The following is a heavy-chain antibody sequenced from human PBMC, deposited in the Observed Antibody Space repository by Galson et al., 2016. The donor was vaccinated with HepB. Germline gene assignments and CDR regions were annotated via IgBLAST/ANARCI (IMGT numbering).Heavy chain of an antibody. Sequence: SETLSLTCTVSGGSINNYYWSWIRQPPGKGLEWIGYFYYSGSTNYNPSLKRRVTMSVDTSKNQFSLKLSSVTAADTAVYYCARFPSYCGGVSCSYDDDDYWGQGTLVTVSS. D-gene: IGHD2-15*01. V-gene: IGHV4-59*01. CDR3: ARFPSYCGGVSCSYDDDDY. CDR2: FYYSGST. CDR1: GGSINNYY. J-gene: IGHJ4*02.